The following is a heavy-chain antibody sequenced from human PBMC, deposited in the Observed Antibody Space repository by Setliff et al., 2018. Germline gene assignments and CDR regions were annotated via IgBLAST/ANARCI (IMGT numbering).Heavy chain of an antibody. D-gene: IGHD3-10*01. CDR1: GGSISNYY. CDR3: AKGRGEMDS. Sequence: SETLSLTCTVSGGSISNYYWSWIRQPPGKGLEWIGYIYYSGSTNYNPSLKSRVTISVDTSKNQFSLNVRSVTAADTAIYYCAKGRGEMDSWGQGILVTVSS. V-gene: IGHV4-59*01. CDR2: IYYSGST. J-gene: IGHJ4*02.